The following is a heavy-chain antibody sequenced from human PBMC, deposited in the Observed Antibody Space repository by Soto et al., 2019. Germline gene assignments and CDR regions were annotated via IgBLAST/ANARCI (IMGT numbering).Heavy chain of an antibody. D-gene: IGHD3-16*01. V-gene: IGHV1-46*01. CDR3: AKGRGGKTVANFGMDV. CDR2: ISPFGGAT. CDR1: GDSVSNDY. J-gene: IGHJ6*02. Sequence: SVKVSCKASGDSVSNDYLHWVRQAPGQGFEWLGLISPFGGATAYAQRFEGRVTVTMDKSSTTFYLELSSLRSDDTAVYYCAKGRGGKTVANFGMDVWGQGVTVTVSS.